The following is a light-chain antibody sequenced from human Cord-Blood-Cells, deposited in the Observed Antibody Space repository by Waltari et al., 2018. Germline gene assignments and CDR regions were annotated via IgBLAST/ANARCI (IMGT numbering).Light chain of an antibody. Sequence: QSALTQPAPVSGSPGQSITISCTGTSSDVGSYNLVPWYQQHPGKAPNLIIYEGSKRPSGVSNRFSGSKSGNTASLTISGLQAEDEADYYCCSYAGSSTFDWVFGGGTKLTVL. V-gene: IGLV2-23*03. CDR2: EGS. J-gene: IGLJ3*02. CDR3: CSYAGSSTFDWV. CDR1: SSDVGSYNL.